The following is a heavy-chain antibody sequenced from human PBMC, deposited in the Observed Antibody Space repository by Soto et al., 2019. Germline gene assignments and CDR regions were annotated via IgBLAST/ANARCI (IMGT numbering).Heavy chain of an antibody. V-gene: IGHV4-30-4*02. J-gene: IGHJ5*02. Sequence: SETLSLTCSVSGGSISSGDYYWSWIRQPPGKGLEWIGYMFYTGTTYYNPSLKSRVTISVDTSKMQVSLKLSSVTAADTAVYFCARGTPSPLIVRSSRGPWFDPWGQGTLVTVSS. D-gene: IGHD2-15*01. CDR1: GGSISSGDYY. CDR2: MFYTGTT. CDR3: ARGTPSPLIVRSSRGPWFDP.